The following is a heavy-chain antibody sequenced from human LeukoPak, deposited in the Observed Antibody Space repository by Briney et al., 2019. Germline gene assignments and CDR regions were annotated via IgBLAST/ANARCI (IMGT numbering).Heavy chain of an antibody. Sequence: GGSLRLSCAASGFTFSSYAMSWVRQAPGKGLEWVSAISGSGGSTYYADPVKGRFTISRDNSKNTLYLQMNSLRVEDTAVYYCAKSWMLWVVGGSNFDYWGQGTLVTVSS. V-gene: IGHV3-23*01. CDR2: ISGSGGST. CDR1: GFTFSSYA. D-gene: IGHD1-26*01. CDR3: AKSWMLWVVGGSNFDY. J-gene: IGHJ4*02.